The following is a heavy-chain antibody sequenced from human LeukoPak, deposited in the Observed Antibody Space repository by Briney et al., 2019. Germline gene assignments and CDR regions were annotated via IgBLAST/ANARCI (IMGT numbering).Heavy chain of an antibody. D-gene: IGHD6-19*01. CDR3: AKDTSIAVAGTALDY. J-gene: IGHJ4*02. CDR2: ISWNSGSI. V-gene: IGHV3-9*01. CDR1: GLTFDDYA. Sequence: PGRSLRLSCAASGLTFDDYAMHWVRQAPGKGLEWVSGISWNSGSIGYADSVKGRFTISRDNAKSSLYLQMNSLRAEDTALYYCAKDTSIAVAGTALDYWGQGTLVTVSS.